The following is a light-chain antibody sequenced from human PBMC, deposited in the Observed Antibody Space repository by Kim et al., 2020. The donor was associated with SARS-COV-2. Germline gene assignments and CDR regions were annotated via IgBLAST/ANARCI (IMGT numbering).Light chain of an antibody. V-gene: IGKV3-15*01. CDR3: QQYNDWPPIT. Sequence: SPGESATLSARARRSVSTHLAWYQQIPGQAPRLVIYGASTRATGIPARFSGSGSGTEFTLTIRSLQSEDFAVYYCQQYNDWPPITFGQGTRLEIK. CDR2: GAS. CDR1: RSVSTH. J-gene: IGKJ5*01.